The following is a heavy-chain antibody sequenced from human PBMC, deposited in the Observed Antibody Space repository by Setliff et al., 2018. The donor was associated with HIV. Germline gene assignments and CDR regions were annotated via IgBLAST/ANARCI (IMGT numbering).Heavy chain of an antibody. J-gene: IGHJ5*02. V-gene: IGHV3-33*06. Sequence: QPGGSLRLSCAASGFTFSSYGMNWVRQAPGKGLEWVAIIWYDGSKKYYADSVKGRFTMSRDNSKNTLYLQMNSLRAEDTAVYYCAKGAHYYDSSGYYLFDPWGQGTLVTVSS. CDR1: GFTFSSYG. CDR3: AKGAHYYDSSGYYLFDP. CDR2: IWYDGSKK. D-gene: IGHD3-22*01.